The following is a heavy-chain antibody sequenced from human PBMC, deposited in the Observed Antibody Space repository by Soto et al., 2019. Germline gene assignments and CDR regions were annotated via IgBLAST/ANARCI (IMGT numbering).Heavy chain of an antibody. D-gene: IGHD3-3*01. Sequence: EVQLLESGGGLVQPGGSLRLSCAASGFTFSSYAMSWVRQAPGKGLEWVSAISGSGGSTYYADSVKGRFTISRDNSKNTQYLQMNSLRAEDTAVYYCAKDQRRFLEWLPSDYWGQGTLVTVSS. CDR1: GFTFSSYA. V-gene: IGHV3-23*01. CDR2: ISGSGGST. CDR3: AKDQRRFLEWLPSDY. J-gene: IGHJ4*02.